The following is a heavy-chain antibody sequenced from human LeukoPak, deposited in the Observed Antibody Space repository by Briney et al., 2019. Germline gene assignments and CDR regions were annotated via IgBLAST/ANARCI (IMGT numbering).Heavy chain of an antibody. CDR3: AREGGAVAGTFDY. Sequence: GGSLRLSCAASGFTFSSYSMDWVRQAPGKGLEWVSYISSSSSTIYYADSVKGRFTISRDNAKNSLYLQMNSLRAEDTAVYYCAREGGAVAGTFDYWGQGTLVTVSS. D-gene: IGHD6-13*01. J-gene: IGHJ4*02. CDR1: GFTFSSYS. V-gene: IGHV3-48*01. CDR2: ISSSSSTI.